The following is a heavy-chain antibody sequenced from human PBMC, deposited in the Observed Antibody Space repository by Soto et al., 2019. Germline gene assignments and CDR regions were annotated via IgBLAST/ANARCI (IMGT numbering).Heavy chain of an antibody. CDR2: LSASGRT. D-gene: IGHD2-8*01. CDR1: GDSIGNFY. Sequence: PSETLSLTCAISGDSIGNFYWSWIRQPAGKGLESLGRLSASGRTNYSPSLRSRVTMSLDRAKNRFSLRLTSVSAADTAVYFCARGMGRYFDIWGRGTLVTVSS. CDR3: ARGMGRYFDI. V-gene: IGHV4-4*07. J-gene: IGHJ2*01.